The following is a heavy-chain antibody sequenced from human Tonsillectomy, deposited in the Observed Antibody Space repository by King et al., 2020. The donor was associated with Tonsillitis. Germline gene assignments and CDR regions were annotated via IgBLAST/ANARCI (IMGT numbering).Heavy chain of an antibody. CDR3: ARDTPYKDSSGWYLNIDY. Sequence: VQLVESGGGLVKPGGSLRLSCAASGFTFSGYSMNWVRQAPGKGLEWVSSISSSSSYIYYADSVKGRFTISRDNAKNSLYLQMYSLRAEDTAVYYCARDTPYKDSSGWYLNIDYWGQGTLVTVSS. CDR1: GFTFSGYS. CDR2: ISSSSSYI. V-gene: IGHV3-21*01. D-gene: IGHD6-19*01. J-gene: IGHJ4*02.